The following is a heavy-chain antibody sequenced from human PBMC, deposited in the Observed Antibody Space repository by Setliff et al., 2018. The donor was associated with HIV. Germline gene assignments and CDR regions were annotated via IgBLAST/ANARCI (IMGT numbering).Heavy chain of an antibody. CDR2: ISGTGLNT. D-gene: IGHD1-1*01. V-gene: IGHV3-23*01. CDR1: GFTFSSYA. Sequence: PGGSLRLSCAASGFTFSSYAMSWVRQAPGKGLEWVSSISGTGLNTYYSDSVKGRFAISRGNSKDTLYLQMNSLSAEDTAVYYCANRLRGYNKWYYFDYWGQGTLVTVSS. J-gene: IGHJ4*02. CDR3: ANRLRGYNKWYYFDY.